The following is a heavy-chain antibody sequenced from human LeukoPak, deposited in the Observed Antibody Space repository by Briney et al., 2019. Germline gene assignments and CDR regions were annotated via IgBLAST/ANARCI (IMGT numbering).Heavy chain of an antibody. CDR3: ARGLGPIAARPRDDY. D-gene: IGHD6-6*01. CDR1: GYTFTSYD. J-gene: IGHJ4*02. V-gene: IGHV1-8*01. CDR2: MNPNSGNT. Sequence: ASVKVPCKASGYTFTSYDINWVRQATGQGLEWMGWMNPNSGNTGYAQKFQGRVTMTRNTSISTAYVELSSLRSEDTAVYYCARGLGPIAARPRDDYWGQGTLVTVSS.